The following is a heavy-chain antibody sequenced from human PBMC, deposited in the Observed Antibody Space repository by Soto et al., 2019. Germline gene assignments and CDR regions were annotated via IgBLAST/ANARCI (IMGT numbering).Heavy chain of an antibody. Sequence: QVQLVESGGGVVQPGRSLRLSCAASGFTFNSYDMHWVRQAPGKGLEWVAVISYDGSNKYYADSVKGRFTISRDNSKNTLYLQMNSLRAEDTAVYYCARGMVGADAFDIWGQGTMVTVSS. V-gene: IGHV3-30-3*01. J-gene: IGHJ3*02. CDR3: ARGMVGADAFDI. CDR1: GFTFNSYD. D-gene: IGHD1-26*01. CDR2: ISYDGSNK.